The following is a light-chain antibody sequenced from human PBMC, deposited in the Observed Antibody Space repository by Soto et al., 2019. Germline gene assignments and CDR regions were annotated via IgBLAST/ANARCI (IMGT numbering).Light chain of an antibody. V-gene: IGLV8-61*01. Sequence: QTVVTQEPSFSVSPGRTVTLTCGLSSGSVSTSYYPSWYQQTPGQAPRTLIYSTNTRSSGVSDRFSGSILGNKAALTITGAQADDEFDYYCVLYMGSGVWVFGGGTKLTVL. CDR3: VLYMGSGVWV. CDR2: STN. J-gene: IGLJ3*02. CDR1: SGSVSTSYY.